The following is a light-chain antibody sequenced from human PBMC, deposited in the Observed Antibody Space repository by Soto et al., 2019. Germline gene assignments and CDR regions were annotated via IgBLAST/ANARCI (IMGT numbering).Light chain of an antibody. CDR1: QSVRSSY. CDR3: QQYGSSPPLT. J-gene: IGKJ5*01. V-gene: IGKV3-20*01. CDR2: GAS. Sequence: EIVMTQSPATLSVSPGERATLSCRASQSVRSSYLAWYQQKPGQAPRLLIYGASSRATGIPDRFSGSGSGTDFTLTISRLEPEDFAVYYCQQYGSSPPLTFGQGTRLEIK.